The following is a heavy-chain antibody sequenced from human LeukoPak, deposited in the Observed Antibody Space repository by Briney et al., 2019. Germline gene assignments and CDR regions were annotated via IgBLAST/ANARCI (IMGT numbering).Heavy chain of an antibody. Sequence: SVKVSCKASGYTFTSYGISWVRQAPGQGLEWMGGIIPIFGTANYAQKFQGRVTITADESTSTAYMELSSLRSEDTAVYYCARIENYDSSTKPFDYWGQGTLVTVSS. CDR1: GYTFTSYG. V-gene: IGHV1-69*13. D-gene: IGHD3-22*01. J-gene: IGHJ4*02. CDR3: ARIENYDSSTKPFDY. CDR2: IIPIFGTA.